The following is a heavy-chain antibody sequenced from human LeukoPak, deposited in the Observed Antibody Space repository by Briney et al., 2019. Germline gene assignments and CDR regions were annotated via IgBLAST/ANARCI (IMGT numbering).Heavy chain of an antibody. V-gene: IGHV3-23*01. Sequence: GSLRLSCTASGFAFSACAMTWVRHVPGKGLDWVSSLTANSDDTTYANSVRGRFTMSRDNSKNSLYLQMNNLRAEDTATYYCGRDPNGNYVGAFEFWGQGTLVTVSS. CDR2: LTANSDDT. CDR3: GRDPNGNYVGAFEF. J-gene: IGHJ3*01. D-gene: IGHD1-7*01. CDR1: GFAFSACA.